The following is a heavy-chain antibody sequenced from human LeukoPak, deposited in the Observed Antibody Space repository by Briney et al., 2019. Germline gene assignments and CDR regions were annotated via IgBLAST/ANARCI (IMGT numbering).Heavy chain of an antibody. Sequence: GGSLRLSRAASGFTVSSNYMSWVRQAPGKGLEWVSVIYSGGSTYYADSVKGRFTISRDNSKNTLYLQMNSLRAEDTAVYYCARDRRYDILTGYYYYGMDVWGQGTTVTVSS. CDR3: ARDRRYDILTGYYYYGMDV. V-gene: IGHV3-66*01. D-gene: IGHD3-9*01. CDR2: IYSGGST. CDR1: GFTVSSNY. J-gene: IGHJ6*02.